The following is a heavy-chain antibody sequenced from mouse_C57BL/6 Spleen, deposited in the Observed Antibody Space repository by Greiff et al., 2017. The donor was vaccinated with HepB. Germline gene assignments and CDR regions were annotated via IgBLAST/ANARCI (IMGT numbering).Heavy chain of an antibody. CDR3: AKVYLYYFDY. CDR2: IYPGDGDT. V-gene: IGHV1-82*01. D-gene: IGHD2-3*01. Sequence: VQLQQSGPELVKPGASVKISCKASGYAFSSSWMNWVKQRPGKGLEWIGRIYPGDGDTNYNGKFKGKATLTADKSSSTAYMQLSSLTSEDSAVYFCAKVYLYYFDYWGQGTTLTVSS. CDR1: GYAFSSSW. J-gene: IGHJ2*01.